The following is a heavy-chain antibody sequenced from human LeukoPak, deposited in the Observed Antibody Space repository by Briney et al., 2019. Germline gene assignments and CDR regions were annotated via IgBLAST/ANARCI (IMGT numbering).Heavy chain of an antibody. CDR2: IWYDGSNE. CDR1: GFTFSTYG. Sequence: PGGSLRLSCAASGFTFSTYGMRWVRQAPGKGLEWVAVIWYDGSNEYYADSVKGRFTISRDNSKNTLYLQMNSLRAEDTAVYYCARGFGSAVVISHLDYWGQGALVTVSS. D-gene: IGHD2-21*01. CDR3: ARGFGSAVVISHLDY. V-gene: IGHV3-33*01. J-gene: IGHJ4*02.